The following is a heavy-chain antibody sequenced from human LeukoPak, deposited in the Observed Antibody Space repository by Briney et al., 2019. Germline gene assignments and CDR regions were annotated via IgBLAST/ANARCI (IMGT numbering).Heavy chain of an antibody. Sequence: PSQTLSLTCTVSGGSVSSGSDYWSWIRQPPGKGLEWIGYIDYSGSTNYNPSLRSRVTISVDTSKNQFSLKLSSVTAADTAVYYCARGRAAAGQILIDNWGQGTQVTVSS. CDR2: IDYSGST. J-gene: IGHJ4*02. D-gene: IGHD6-13*01. V-gene: IGHV4-61*01. CDR1: GGSVSSGSDY. CDR3: ARGRAAAGQILIDN.